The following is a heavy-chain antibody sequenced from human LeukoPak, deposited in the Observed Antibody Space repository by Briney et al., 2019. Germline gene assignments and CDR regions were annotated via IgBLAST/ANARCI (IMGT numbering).Heavy chain of an antibody. CDR2: ISSSSSYI. V-gene: IGHV3-21*01. D-gene: IGHD2-2*01. Sequence: PGGSLRLSCAASGFTFGTHSMNWVRQAPGKGLEWVSSISSSSSYIYYADSVKGRFTISRDNAKNSLSLQMNSLRAEDTAVYYCAREKLYCSSTTCPVDSWGQGTLVTVSS. CDR3: AREKLYCSSTTCPVDS. J-gene: IGHJ4*02. CDR1: GFTFGTHS.